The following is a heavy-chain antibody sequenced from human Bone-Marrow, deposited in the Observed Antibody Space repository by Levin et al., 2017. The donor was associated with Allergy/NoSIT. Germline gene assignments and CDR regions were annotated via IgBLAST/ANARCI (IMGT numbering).Heavy chain of an antibody. CDR3: ARPGMAFLSDAFDI. Sequence: GGSLRLSCAASGFTLSSYWIHWVRQAPGKGLVWVSRINSDGSSTSYADSVKGRFTISRDNAKNTVYLQMNSLRAEDTAVYYCARPGMAFLSDAFDIWGQGTVVSVSS. V-gene: IGHV3-74*01. CDR2: INSDGSST. D-gene: IGHD5-24*01. CDR1: GFTLSSYW. J-gene: IGHJ3*02.